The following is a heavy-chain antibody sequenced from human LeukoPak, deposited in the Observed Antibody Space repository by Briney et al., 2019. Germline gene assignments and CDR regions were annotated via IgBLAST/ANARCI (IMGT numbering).Heavy chain of an antibody. Sequence: SETLSLTCTVSGGSISSYYWSWIRQPPGKGLEWIGYIYYSGSTNYNPSLKSRVTVSVDTSKNQFSLKLSSVTAADTAVYYCARSYSGAFDYWGQGTLVTVSS. CDR3: ARSYSGAFDY. J-gene: IGHJ4*02. CDR1: GGSISSYY. CDR2: IYYSGST. V-gene: IGHV4-59*01. D-gene: IGHD5-12*01.